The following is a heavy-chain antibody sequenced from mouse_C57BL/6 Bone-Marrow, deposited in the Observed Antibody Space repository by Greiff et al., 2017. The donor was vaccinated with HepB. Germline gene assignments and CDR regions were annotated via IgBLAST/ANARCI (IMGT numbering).Heavy chain of an antibody. CDR3: AKRYYGSSYYWYFDV. V-gene: IGHV2-9*01. CDR1: GFSLTSYG. J-gene: IGHJ1*03. Sequence: VKLVESGPGLVAPSQSLSITCTVSGFSLTSYGVDWVRQPPGKGLEWLGVIWGGGSTNYNSALMSRLSISKDNSKSQVFLKMNSLQTDDTAMYYCAKRYYGSSYYWYFDVWGTGTTVTVSS. D-gene: IGHD1-1*01. CDR2: IWGGGST.